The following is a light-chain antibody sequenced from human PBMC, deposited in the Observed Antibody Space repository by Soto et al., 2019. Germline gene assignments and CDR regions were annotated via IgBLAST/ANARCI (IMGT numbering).Light chain of an antibody. Sequence: QLVLTQSPSASASLGASVKLTCTLSSGYSTYVIAWHQQQPEKGPRYLMKLNSDGSHYKGDVIPDRFSGSSSGAERYLTISSLQSEDEADYYCQTWGTGIQVFGGGTKLTVL. CDR2: LNSDGSH. CDR3: QTWGTGIQV. V-gene: IGLV4-69*01. CDR1: SGYSTYV. J-gene: IGLJ3*02.